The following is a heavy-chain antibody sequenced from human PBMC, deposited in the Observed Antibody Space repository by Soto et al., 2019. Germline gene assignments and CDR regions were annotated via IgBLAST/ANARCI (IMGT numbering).Heavy chain of an antibody. V-gene: IGHV3-21*01. CDR3: ARDVYSSSRYFDY. D-gene: IGHD6-6*01. CDR1: GFTFRSYS. Sequence: GGSLGLSCAASGFTFRSYSMNWVRQVPGKGLEWVSSISSSSSYIYYADSVKGRFTISRDNAKNSLYLQMNSLRAEDTAVYYCARDVYSSSRYFDYWGQGTLVTVSS. J-gene: IGHJ4*02. CDR2: ISSSSSYI.